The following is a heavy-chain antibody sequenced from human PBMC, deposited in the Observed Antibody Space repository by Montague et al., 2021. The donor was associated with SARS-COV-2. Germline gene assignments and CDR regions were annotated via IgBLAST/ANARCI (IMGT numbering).Heavy chain of an antibody. CDR2: IWYDGSNK. J-gene: IGHJ4*02. D-gene: IGHD3-9*01. CDR1: GFTFSSYG. V-gene: IGHV3-33*01. Sequence: SLRLSCAASGFTFSSYGMHWVRQAPGKGLEWVAVIWYDGSNKYYADSVKGRFTISRDNSKNTLYLQMNSLRAEDTAVYYCARDPPYFDSGGFLDYWGQGTLVTVSS. CDR3: ARDPPYFDSGGFLDY.